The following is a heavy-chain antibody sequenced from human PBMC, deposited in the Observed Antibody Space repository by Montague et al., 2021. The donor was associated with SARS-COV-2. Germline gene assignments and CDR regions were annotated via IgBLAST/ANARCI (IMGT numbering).Heavy chain of an antibody. CDR3: ARGRPVQGSFRHFDSISSGALDI. CDR2: INQGGAP. CDR1: RGSFSNYY. V-gene: IGHV4-34*01. D-gene: IGHD3-9*01. J-gene: IGHJ3*02. Sequence: SETRSLTCAVSRGSFSNYYWTWIRQSPGKGLEWVGEINQGGAPNYTPSLKSRVTISLDTSKKQTSLKLNSVTVADTAVFFCARGRPVQGSFRHFDSISSGALDIWAQGSLVIVSS.